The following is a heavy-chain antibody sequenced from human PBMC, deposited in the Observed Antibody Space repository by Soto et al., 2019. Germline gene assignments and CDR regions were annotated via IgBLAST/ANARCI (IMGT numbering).Heavy chain of an antibody. V-gene: IGHV3-48*01. J-gene: IGHJ4*02. CDR1: GFTFSSYS. CDR2: ISSSSSTI. D-gene: IGHD5-12*01. CDR3: ARDSAKWLRGSLDY. Sequence: GRFMRLSCAASGFTFSSYSLNCVRQAPGKGLEWASYISSSSSTIYYADSVKGRFTISRDNAKNSLYLQMNSLRAEDTAVYYCARDSAKWLRGSLDYWAQGTLVNVSS.